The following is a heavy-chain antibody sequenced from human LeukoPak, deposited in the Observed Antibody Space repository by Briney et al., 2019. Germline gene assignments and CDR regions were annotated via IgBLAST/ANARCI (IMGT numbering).Heavy chain of an antibody. CDR3: AKDLSRGNYPIAFDV. J-gene: IGHJ3*01. V-gene: IGHV3-30*02. CDR1: GFSFSSYG. D-gene: IGHD3-22*01. Sequence: GGSPRLSCEASGFSFSSYGMHWVRQAPGKGLEWVAFLRYDGTTKFYGDSVKGRFAISRDTSKNTLYLQINSLRTDDTAFYYFAKDLSRGNYPIAFDVWGQGTVVTVSS. CDR2: LRYDGTTK.